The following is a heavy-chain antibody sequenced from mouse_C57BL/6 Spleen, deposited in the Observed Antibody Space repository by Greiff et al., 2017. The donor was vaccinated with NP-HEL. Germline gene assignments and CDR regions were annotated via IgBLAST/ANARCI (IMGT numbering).Heavy chain of an antibody. V-gene: IGHV1-80*01. CDR2: IYPGDGDT. CDR3: ARWNYGSSYEAMDY. CDR1: GYAFSSYW. D-gene: IGHD1-1*01. Sequence: VQGVESGAELVKPGASVKISCKASGYAFSSYWMNWVKQRPGKGLEWIGQIYPGDGDTNYNGKFKGKATLTADKSSSTAYMQLSSLTSEDSAVYFCARWNYGSSYEAMDYWGQGTSVTVAS. J-gene: IGHJ4*01.